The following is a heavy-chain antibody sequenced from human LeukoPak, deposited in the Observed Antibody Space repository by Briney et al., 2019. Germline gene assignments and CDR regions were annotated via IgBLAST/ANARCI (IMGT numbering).Heavy chain of an antibody. Sequence: ASVKVSCKASGYTFTSYGISWVRPAPGQGLEWMGRIIPILGIANYAQKFQGRVTITADKSTSTAYMELSSLRSEDTAVYYCARGLRFLEWLLGYFDYWGQGTLVTVSS. J-gene: IGHJ4*02. CDR3: ARGLRFLEWLLGYFDY. V-gene: IGHV1-69*04. CDR2: IIPILGIA. D-gene: IGHD3-3*01. CDR1: GYTFTSYG.